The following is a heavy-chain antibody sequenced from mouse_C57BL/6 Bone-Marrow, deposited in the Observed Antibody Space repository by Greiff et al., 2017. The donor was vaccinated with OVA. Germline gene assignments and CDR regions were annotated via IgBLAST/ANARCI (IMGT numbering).Heavy chain of an antibody. D-gene: IGHD1-1*01. CDR1: GYTFTSYW. V-gene: IGHV1-64*01. CDR2: IHPNSGRT. J-gene: IGHJ2*01. CDR3: ARFGIYYYGSSYDYFDY. Sequence: QVQLQQPGAELVKPGASVKLSCKASGYTFTSYWMHWVKQRPGQGLEWIGMIHPNSGRTNYNEKFKSKATLTVDKSSSTAYMQLSSLTSEDSAVYYCARFGIYYYGSSYDYFDYWGQGTTLTVSS.